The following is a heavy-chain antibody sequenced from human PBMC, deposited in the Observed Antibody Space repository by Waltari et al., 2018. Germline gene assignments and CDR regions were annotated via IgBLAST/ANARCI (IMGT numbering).Heavy chain of an antibody. D-gene: IGHD3-16*01. V-gene: IGHV5-51*03. CDR2: IFPGYSDT. CDR1: GYRFASYW. Sequence: EVQLVQSGAEVRKPGESLKISCMGSGYRFASYWIGWVRQMPGKGLEWMGIIFPGYSDTRYSPSFQGHFTISADTSNSTAYLQLTNLKASDTAMYYCARHPLVWVASTQNAFDVWGQGTMVTVSS. CDR3: ARHPLVWVASTQNAFDV. J-gene: IGHJ3*01.